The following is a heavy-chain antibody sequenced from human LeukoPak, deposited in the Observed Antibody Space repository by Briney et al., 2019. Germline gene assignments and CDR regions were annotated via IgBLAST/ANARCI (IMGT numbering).Heavy chain of an antibody. D-gene: IGHD2/OR15-2a*01. CDR2: IYHSGST. Sequence: NPSETLSPTCAVSGGSISSGGYSWSWIRQPPGKGLEWIGYIYHSGSTYYNPSLKSRVTISVDRSKNQFSLKLSSVTAADTAVYYCARVIMGQGYYYGMDVWGQGTTVTVSS. J-gene: IGHJ6*02. CDR1: GGSISSGGYS. CDR3: ARVIMGQGYYYGMDV. V-gene: IGHV4-30-2*01.